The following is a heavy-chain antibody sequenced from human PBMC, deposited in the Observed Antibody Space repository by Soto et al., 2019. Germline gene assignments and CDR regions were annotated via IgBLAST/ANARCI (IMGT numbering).Heavy chain of an antibody. V-gene: IGHV3-23*01. CDR1: GFTFSSYA. J-gene: IGHJ6*02. CDR2: ISGSGGST. Sequence: EVQLLESGGGLVQPGGSLRLSCAASGFTFSSYAMSWVRQAPGKGLGWVSAISGSGGSTYYADSVKGRFTISRDNSKNTLYLQMNSVRAEDTAVYYCAKDLRSYGVYYYYYGMDVWGQGTTVTVSS. CDR3: AKDLRSYGVYYYYYGMDV. D-gene: IGHD5-18*01.